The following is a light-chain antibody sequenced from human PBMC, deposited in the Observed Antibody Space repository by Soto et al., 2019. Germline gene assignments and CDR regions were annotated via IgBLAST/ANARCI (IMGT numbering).Light chain of an antibody. V-gene: IGLV1-44*01. CDR3: SSYAGSIHVV. CDR1: SPNIGRNT. Sequence: QSVLTQPPSASGTPGQRVTISCSGSSPNIGRNTVNWFQLVPGAAPKLLVYSNNQRPSGVPDRFSGSKSGTSASLAISGLQAEDEADYYCSSYAGSIHVVFGGGTKLTVL. J-gene: IGLJ2*01. CDR2: SNN.